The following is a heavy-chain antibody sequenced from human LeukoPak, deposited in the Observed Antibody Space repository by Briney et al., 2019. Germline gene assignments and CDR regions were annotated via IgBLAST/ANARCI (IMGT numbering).Heavy chain of an antibody. J-gene: IGHJ5*02. D-gene: IGHD2-21*01. CDR3: ARGSLISQYSGGRYWFDP. CDR1: AYTFTSFD. V-gene: IGHV1-8*01. Sequence: AASVKVSCKASAYTFTSFDINWVRQAPGQGLEWMGWMNPNSGNTGYAQKFQGRITMTKNTSISTAYMELSTLRSEDAAVYYCARGSLISQYSGGRYWFDPWGQGTLVTVSS. CDR2: MNPNSGNT.